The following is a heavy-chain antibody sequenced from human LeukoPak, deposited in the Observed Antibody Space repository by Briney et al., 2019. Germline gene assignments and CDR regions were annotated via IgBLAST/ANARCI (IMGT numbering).Heavy chain of an antibody. D-gene: IGHD2-2*01. CDR1: GFTFSSYS. CDR3: ARVVTDIVVVPAAEMDV. Sequence: PGRSLRLSCAASGFTFSSYSMNWVRQAPGKGLEWVSSISSSSSYIYYADSVKGRFTISRDNAKNSLYLQMNSLRAEDTAVYYCARVVTDIVVVPAAEMDVWGKGTTVTVSS. CDR2: ISSSSSYI. V-gene: IGHV3-21*01. J-gene: IGHJ6*04.